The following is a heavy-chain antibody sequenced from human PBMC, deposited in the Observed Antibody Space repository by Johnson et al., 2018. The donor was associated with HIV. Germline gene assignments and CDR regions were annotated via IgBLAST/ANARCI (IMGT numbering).Heavy chain of an antibody. J-gene: IGHJ3*02. CDR1: GFTFDDYA. V-gene: IGHV3-9*01. Sequence: EVQLVESGGGLVQPGRSLRLSCAASGFTFDDYAMHWVRQAPGKGLEWVSGISWNSGSIGYADSVKGRFTISRDNAKNSLYLQMNSLRAEYTALYYCAKDHDYYDSSGSILGAFDIWGQGTMVTVSS. D-gene: IGHD3-22*01. CDR2: ISWNSGSI. CDR3: AKDHDYYDSSGSILGAFDI.